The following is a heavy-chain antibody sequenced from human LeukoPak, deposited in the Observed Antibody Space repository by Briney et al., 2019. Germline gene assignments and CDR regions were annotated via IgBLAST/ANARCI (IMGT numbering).Heavy chain of an antibody. CDR3: ARVGAAPEWYYFDY. D-gene: IGHD1-14*01. Sequence: PGGSLRLSCAASGFTFSTYWMSWVRQAPGKGLEWVANIKQDGSKIYYVDSVKGRFTISRDNSKNTLYLQMNSLRAEDTAVYYCARVGAAPEWYYFDYWGQGTLVTVSS. CDR1: GFTFSTYW. V-gene: IGHV3-7*01. CDR2: IKQDGSKI. J-gene: IGHJ4*02.